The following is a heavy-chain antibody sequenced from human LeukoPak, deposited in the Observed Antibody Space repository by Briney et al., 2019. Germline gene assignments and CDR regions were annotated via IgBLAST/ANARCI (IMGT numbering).Heavy chain of an antibody. J-gene: IGHJ3*02. CDR3: AISYYYDSRDAFDI. D-gene: IGHD3-22*01. CDR1: GGSISSYY. Sequence: PSETLSLTCTVSGGSISSYYWSWIRQPPGMGLEWIGYIYTSGSSNYNLSLKSRVTISVDTSKNQFSLKLSSVTAADTAVYYCAISYYYDSRDAFDIWGQGTMVTVSS. V-gene: IGHV4-4*09. CDR2: IYTSGSS.